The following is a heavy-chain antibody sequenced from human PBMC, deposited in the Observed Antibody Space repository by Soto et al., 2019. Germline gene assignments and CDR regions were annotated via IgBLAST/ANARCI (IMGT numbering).Heavy chain of an antibody. Sequence: ASVKVSCKVSGYTLTELSMHWVRQAPGKGLEWMGGFDPEDGETIYAQKFQGRVTMTEDTSTGTAYMELRSLRSEDTAVYYCARDFIDFWNGYPYFDSGGQGTLVTVSS. D-gene: IGHD3-3*01. CDR2: FDPEDGET. J-gene: IGHJ4*02. CDR1: GYTLTELS. V-gene: IGHV1-24*01. CDR3: ARDFIDFWNGYPYFDS.